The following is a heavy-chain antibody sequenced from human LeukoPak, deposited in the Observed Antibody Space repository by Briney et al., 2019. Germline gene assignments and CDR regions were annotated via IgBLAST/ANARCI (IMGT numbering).Heavy chain of an antibody. CDR2: ISTYNGHS. J-gene: IGHJ3*02. Sequence: ASVKVSCKASGYTFTRYTITWVRQAPGQGPEWMGRISTYNGHSNCAQKLQGRVTMTTDTFTSTAYMELRSLRSDDTAVYYCARGGYYDILTGYETVDAFDIWGQGTMVTVSS. V-gene: IGHV1-18*01. CDR1: GYTFTRYT. CDR3: ARGGYYDILTGYETVDAFDI. D-gene: IGHD3-9*01.